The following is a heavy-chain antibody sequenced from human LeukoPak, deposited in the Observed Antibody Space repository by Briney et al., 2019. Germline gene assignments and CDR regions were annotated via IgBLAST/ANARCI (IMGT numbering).Heavy chain of an antibody. V-gene: IGHV4-39*01. CDR2: IYYSGST. Sequence: SETLSLTCTVSGGSISSSSYYWGWIRRPPGKGLEWIGSIYYSGSTYYNPSLKSRVTISVDTSKNQFSLKPSSVTAADTAVYYCARLWYSSSWYLSYWFDPWGQGTLVTVSS. CDR3: ARLWYSSSWYLSYWFDP. J-gene: IGHJ5*02. D-gene: IGHD6-13*01. CDR1: GGSISSSSYY.